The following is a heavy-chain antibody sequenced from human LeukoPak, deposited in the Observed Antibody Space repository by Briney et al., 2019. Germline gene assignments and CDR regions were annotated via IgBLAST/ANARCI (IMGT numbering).Heavy chain of an antibody. V-gene: IGHV1-2*06. Sequence: GASVKVSCKASGYTFTGYYMHWVRRAPGQGLEWMGRINPNSGGTNYAQKFQGRVTMTRDTSISTAYMELSRLRSDDTAVYYCARADSSGWYYFDYWGQGTLVTVSS. D-gene: IGHD6-19*01. CDR1: GYTFTGYY. CDR3: ARADSSGWYYFDY. J-gene: IGHJ4*02. CDR2: INPNSGGT.